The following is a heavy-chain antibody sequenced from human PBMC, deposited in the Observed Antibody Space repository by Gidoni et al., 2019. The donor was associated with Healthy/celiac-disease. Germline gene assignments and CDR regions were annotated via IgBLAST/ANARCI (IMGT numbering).Heavy chain of an antibody. CDR2: IYYSGST. Sequence: QVQLQESGPGLVKPSETLSLTCTVSGGSISSYYWSWIRQPPGKGLEWYGFIYYSGSTNYNPSPQSRVTISVDTSKNQFSLKLSSVTAADTAVYYCARVDVREYYFDYWGQGTLVTVSS. D-gene: IGHD3-10*01. CDR1: GGSISSYY. J-gene: IGHJ4*02. CDR3: ARVDVREYYFDY. V-gene: IGHV4-59*01.